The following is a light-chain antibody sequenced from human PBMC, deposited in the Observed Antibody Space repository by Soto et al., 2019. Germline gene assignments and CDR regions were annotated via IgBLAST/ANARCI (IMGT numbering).Light chain of an antibody. CDR3: QQYGSSPPSWT. J-gene: IGKJ1*01. CDR1: QSVSSSY. Sequence: ETGLTQSPGTLSLSPGERATLSCRASQSVSSSYLAWYQQKHGQAPRLLIYGASSRATGIPDRFSGSGSGTDFTLTISRLEPEDFAVYYCQQYGSSPPSWTFGQGTKVEIK. CDR2: GAS. V-gene: IGKV3-20*01.